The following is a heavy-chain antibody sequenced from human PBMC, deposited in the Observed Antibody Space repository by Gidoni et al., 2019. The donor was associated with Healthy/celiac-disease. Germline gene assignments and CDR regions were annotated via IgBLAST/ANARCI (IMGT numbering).Heavy chain of an antibody. V-gene: IGHV4-39*01. CDR1: GGSISSSSYY. J-gene: IGHJ4*02. Sequence: QLQLQESGPGLVKPSETLSITSTVSGGSISSSSYYWGWIRQPPGKGLEWIGSIYYSGSTYYNPSLKSRVTISVDTSKNQFSLKLSSVTAADTAVYYCARVAYDSSGYYYYFDYWGQGTLVTVSS. D-gene: IGHD3-22*01. CDR2: IYYSGST. CDR3: ARVAYDSSGYYYYFDY.